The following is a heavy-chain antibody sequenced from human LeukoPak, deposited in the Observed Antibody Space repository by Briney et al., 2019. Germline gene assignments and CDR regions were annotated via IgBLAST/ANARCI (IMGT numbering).Heavy chain of an antibody. D-gene: IGHD5-18*01. CDR3: ARSLYSYGYGSFDY. CDR2: ISYDGSNK. V-gene: IGHV3-30-3*01. Sequence: PGRSLRLSCAASGFTFSSYAMHWVRQAPGKGLEWVAVISYDGSNKYYADSVKGRFTISRDNSKNTLYLQMNSLRAEDTAVYYCARSLYSYGYGSFDYWGQGTLVTVSS. CDR1: GFTFSSYA. J-gene: IGHJ4*02.